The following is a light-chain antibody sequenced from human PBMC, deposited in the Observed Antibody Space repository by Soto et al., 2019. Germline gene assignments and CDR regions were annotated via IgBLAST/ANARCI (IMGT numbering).Light chain of an antibody. CDR2: EVS. J-gene: IGLJ2*01. V-gene: IGLV2-8*01. Sequence: QSALTQPPSASGSPGQSVTISCTGISSDVGGYNFVSWYQQHPGKAPKLLIYEVSKRPSGVPDRFSGSKSDNTASLTVSGLQAEDEADYYCSSFAGGNNLLFGGGSKLTVL. CDR3: SSFAGGNNLL. CDR1: SSDVGGYNF.